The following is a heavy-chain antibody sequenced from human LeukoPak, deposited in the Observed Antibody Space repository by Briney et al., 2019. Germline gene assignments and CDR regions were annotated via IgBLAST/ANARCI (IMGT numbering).Heavy chain of an antibody. D-gene: IGHD6-19*01. CDR2: IYPGDSDT. CDR1: GYSFTSYW. V-gene: IGHV5-51*01. J-gene: IGHJ3*02. CDR3: ARGRQQWQWGDAFDI. Sequence: GESLKISCKGSGYSFTSYWIGWVRQMPGKGLEWMGIIYPGDSDTRYSPSFQGQVTISADKSISTAYLQWSSLKASDTAMYYCARGRQQWQWGDAFDIWGQGTMVTVSS.